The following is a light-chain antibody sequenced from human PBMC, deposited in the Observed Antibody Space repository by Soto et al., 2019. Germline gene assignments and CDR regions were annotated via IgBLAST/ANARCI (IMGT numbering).Light chain of an antibody. CDR3: QKYNSATWT. J-gene: IGKJ1*01. Sequence: DIQMTQSPSSLSASVGDRVTITCRASQGISNYLAWYQQQPGKVPKLLIYVASTLQSGVPSRFRGSGSGTDFTLTSSSLQPEDVATYYCQKYNSATWTFGQGTKVEIK. V-gene: IGKV1-27*01. CDR1: QGISNY. CDR2: VAS.